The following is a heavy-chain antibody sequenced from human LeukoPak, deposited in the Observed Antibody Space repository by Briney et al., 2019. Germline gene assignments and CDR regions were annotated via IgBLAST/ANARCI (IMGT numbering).Heavy chain of an antibody. Sequence: SESLSLTCTVSGGAIISDNFYWGWVRQPPGKGLEWVGSINYSGTTYYNPSLRSRVSISVDTSRTQFFLRLNSVTAADTAVYYCGRLFDSWGQGILVTVSS. CDR3: GRLFDS. CDR1: GGAIISDNFY. J-gene: IGHJ4*02. CDR2: INYSGTT. V-gene: IGHV4-39*01.